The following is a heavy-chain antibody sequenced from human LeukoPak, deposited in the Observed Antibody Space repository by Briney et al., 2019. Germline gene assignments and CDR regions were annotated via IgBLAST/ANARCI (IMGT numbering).Heavy chain of an antibody. Sequence: SETLSLTCAVYGGSFSGYYWSLIRQPPGKGLEWIGEINHSGSTNYNPSLKSRVTISVDTSKNQFSLKLSSVTAADTAVYYCARGKEYQLMGGYGMDVWGQGTTVTVSS. CDR2: INHSGST. D-gene: IGHD2-2*01. CDR3: ARGKEYQLMGGYGMDV. J-gene: IGHJ6*02. CDR1: GGSFSGYY. V-gene: IGHV4-34*01.